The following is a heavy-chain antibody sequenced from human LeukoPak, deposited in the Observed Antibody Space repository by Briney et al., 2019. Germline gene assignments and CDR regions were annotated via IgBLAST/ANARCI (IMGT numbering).Heavy chain of an antibody. Sequence: SETLSLTCTVSGGSISSYYWSWIRQPPGKGLEWIGYIYYSGSTNYNPSLKSRVTISVDTSKNQFSLKLSSVTVADTAVYYCARHAYYYDSSGYLPYYFDYWGQGTLVTVSS. CDR3: ARHAYYYDSSGYLPYYFDY. V-gene: IGHV4-59*08. J-gene: IGHJ4*02. CDR1: GGSISSYY. CDR2: IYYSGST. D-gene: IGHD3-22*01.